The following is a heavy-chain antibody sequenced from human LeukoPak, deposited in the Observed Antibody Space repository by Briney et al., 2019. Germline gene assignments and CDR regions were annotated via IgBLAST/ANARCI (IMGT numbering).Heavy chain of an antibody. Sequence: GASVKVSFKSSGYTFTSSGISWVRQAPGQRLEWMGWISPYNGNTNYAQKVQGRVTIATDTSTSTAYMELRSLTTDDTAVYYCARGLGATTFADFDYWGQATLVSVSS. J-gene: IGHJ4*02. CDR3: ARGLGATTFADFDY. D-gene: IGHD1-26*01. CDR2: ISPYNGNT. V-gene: IGHV1-18*01. CDR1: GYTFTSSG.